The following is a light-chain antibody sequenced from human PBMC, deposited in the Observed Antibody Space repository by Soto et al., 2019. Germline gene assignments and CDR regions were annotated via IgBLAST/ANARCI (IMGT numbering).Light chain of an antibody. CDR2: DVS. CDR3: CSYAGRYTYV. J-gene: IGLJ1*01. V-gene: IGLV2-11*01. Sequence: QSVLTQPASVSGSPGQSVTISCTGTSSDVGGYTYVSWYQQHPGKAPKVMIYDVSKRPSGVPDRFSGSKSGNTASLTISGLQSDDEADYYCCSYAGRYTYVFGTWPKVTV. CDR1: SSDVGGYTY.